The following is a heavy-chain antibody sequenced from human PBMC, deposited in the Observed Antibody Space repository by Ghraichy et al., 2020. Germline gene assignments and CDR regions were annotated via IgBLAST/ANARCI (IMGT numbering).Heavy chain of an antibody. CDR3: ARQGDRSGYYHLDWFDP. CDR2: VSYVGRT. J-gene: IGHJ5*02. Sequence: SETLSLTCTVSDGSITNSASYWGWIRQSPGKGLEWIGTVSYVGRTSYNPSLESRVTIFVDTPNNQFSLKLTSVTAADTAVYYCARQGDRSGYYHLDWFDPWGRGTLVAVSS. CDR1: DGSITNSASY. V-gene: IGHV4-39*01. D-gene: IGHD3-22*01.